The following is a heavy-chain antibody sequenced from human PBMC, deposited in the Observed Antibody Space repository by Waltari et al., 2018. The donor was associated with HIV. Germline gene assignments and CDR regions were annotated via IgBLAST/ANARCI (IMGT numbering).Heavy chain of an antibody. V-gene: IGHV4-59*01. Sequence: QVQLQESGPGLVKPSETLSLTCTVSGGSISSYYWSWIRQPPGKGLDWIGYIYYSGSTNDNPSLKSRVTRSVDTSKNQFSLKLSSVTAADTAVYYCARSSGDVVLEWLLDYWGQGTLVTVSS. CDR1: GGSISSYY. J-gene: IGHJ4*02. CDR3: ARSSGDVVLEWLLDY. CDR2: IYYSGST. D-gene: IGHD3-3*01.